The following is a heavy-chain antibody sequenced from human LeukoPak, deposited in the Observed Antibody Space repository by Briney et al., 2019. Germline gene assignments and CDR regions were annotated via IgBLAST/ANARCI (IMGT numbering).Heavy chain of an antibody. V-gene: IGHV3-53*01. J-gene: IGHJ3*02. Sequence: GGSLRLSGAASGFTVSSNYMSWVRQAPGKGLEWVSVIYSGGSTYYADSVKGRFTISRDNSKNTLYLQMNSLRAEDTAVYYCARSAEARSSSAFDIWGQGTMVTVSS. CDR2: IYSGGST. D-gene: IGHD6-6*01. CDR1: GFTVSSNY. CDR3: ARSAEARSSSAFDI.